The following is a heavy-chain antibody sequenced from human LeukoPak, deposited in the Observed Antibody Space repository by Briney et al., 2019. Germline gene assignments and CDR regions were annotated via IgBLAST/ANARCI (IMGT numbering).Heavy chain of an antibody. CDR1: GGSINNGGYY. CDR2: IYYSGST. J-gene: IGHJ6*03. D-gene: IGHD1-7*01. Sequence: SETLSLTCTVSGGSINNGGYYWSWIRQPPGKGLEWIGYIYYSGSTNYNPSLKSRVTISVDTSKNQFSLKLSSVTAADTAVYYCARCVGITGTGGTTGYYYMDVWGKGTTVTVSS. CDR3: ARCVGITGTGGTTGYYYMDV. V-gene: IGHV4-61*08.